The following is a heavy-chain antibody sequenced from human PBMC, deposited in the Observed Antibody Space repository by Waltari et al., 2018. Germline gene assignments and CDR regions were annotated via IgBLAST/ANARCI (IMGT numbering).Heavy chain of an antibody. Sequence: EVQLVESGGGLVKPGGSLRLSCAASGFTLGNVWMIWVRQGPGKGLECIGRIKRKSDGGTTDYAAPVKGRFTISRDDSNNTLFLQMNSLKSEDTAVYYCATFIYSYDSWGQGTLVTVSS. CDR2: IKRKSDGGTT. CDR3: ATFIYSYDS. J-gene: IGHJ5*01. D-gene: IGHD5-18*01. V-gene: IGHV3-15*01. CDR1: GFTLGNVW.